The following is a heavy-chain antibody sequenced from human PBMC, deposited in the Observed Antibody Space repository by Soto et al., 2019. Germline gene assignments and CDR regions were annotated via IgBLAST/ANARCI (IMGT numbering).Heavy chain of an antibody. CDR1: GFTFSSYA. CDR2: ISGSGGST. J-gene: IGHJ4*02. D-gene: IGHD6-13*01. V-gene: IGHV3-23*01. CDR3: AYSSTPFDY. Sequence: EVQLLESGGGLVQPGGSLRLSCAASGFTFSSYAMSWVRQAPGKGLEWVSAISGSGGSTYYADSVKGRFTISRDNSKKALSLQMTGLRAEDTAVYYCAYSSTPFDYGGKGTRVTVSS.